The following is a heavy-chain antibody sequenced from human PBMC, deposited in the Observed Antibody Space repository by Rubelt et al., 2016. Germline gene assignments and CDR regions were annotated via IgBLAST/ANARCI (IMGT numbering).Heavy chain of an antibody. V-gene: IGHV3-73*01. CDR3: IREISH. J-gene: IGHJ4*02. Sequence: GGSLRLSCAASGFTFTNAWLNWVRQAPGKGLEWVGRIRSKANSYATAYAASVKGRFTISRDDSKNTAYLQMNSLKTEDTAVYYCIREISHWGQGTLVTVSS. D-gene: IGHD2/OR15-2a*01. CDR2: IRSKANSYAT. CDR1: GFTFTNAW.